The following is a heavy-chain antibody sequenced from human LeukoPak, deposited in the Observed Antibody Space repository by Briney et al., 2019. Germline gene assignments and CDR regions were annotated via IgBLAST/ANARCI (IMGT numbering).Heavy chain of an antibody. V-gene: IGHV4-59*01. CDR2: IHNNGDI. D-gene: IGHD3-22*01. Sequence: SETLSLTCIVSGDSIRSYYWNWIRQAPGKALEWIGHIHNNGDIAYNFSLKSRVTISMDTSKNQFSLKLSSVTAADTAVYYCGRWGYFDSGNYFVVDYWGQGAVVTVSS. CDR1: GDSIRSYY. CDR3: GRWGYFDSGNYFVVDY. J-gene: IGHJ4*02.